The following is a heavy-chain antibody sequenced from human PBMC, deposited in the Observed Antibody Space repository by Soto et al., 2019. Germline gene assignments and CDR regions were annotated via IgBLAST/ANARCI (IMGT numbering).Heavy chain of an antibody. CDR1: GGSISSGGYS. Sequence: SETLSLTCAVSGGSISSGGYSWSWIRRPPGKGLEWVGYIYHSGSTYYNPSLKSRVTISVDRSKNQFSLKLSSVTAADTAVYYCARGDEYGDYVTAGFVLWGQGTLGTVSS. CDR2: IYHSGST. V-gene: IGHV4-30-2*01. CDR3: ARGDEYGDYVTAGFVL. J-gene: IGHJ5*02. D-gene: IGHD4-17*01.